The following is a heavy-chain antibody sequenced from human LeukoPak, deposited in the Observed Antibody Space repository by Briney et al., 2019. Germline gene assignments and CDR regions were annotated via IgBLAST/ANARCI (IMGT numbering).Heavy chain of an antibody. J-gene: IGHJ6*02. CDR1: GFIVSSKY. CDR2: IYSGGNT. Sequence: PGGSLRLSCAASGFIVSSKYMSWVRQAPGKGLEWVSVIYSGGNTYYTDSVKGRFTISRDNSKNTLYLQMNSLRAEDTAVYYCARDYGLDVWGQGTTVTVSS. CDR3: ARDYGLDV. V-gene: IGHV3-66*01.